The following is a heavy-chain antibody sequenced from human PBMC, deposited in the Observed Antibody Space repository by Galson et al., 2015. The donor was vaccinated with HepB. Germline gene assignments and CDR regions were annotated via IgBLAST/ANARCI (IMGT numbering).Heavy chain of an antibody. CDR3: AREGYSTSEYYYGLDV. CDR1: GFTFSSYA. D-gene: IGHD6-13*01. Sequence: SLRLSCAASGFTFSSYAMHWVRQAPGKGLEWVAVISYDGSNKYYTDSVKGRFTISRDNSKNTLYLQMNSLRAEDTALYYCAREGYSTSEYYYGLDVWGQGTTVTVSS. CDR2: ISYDGSNK. V-gene: IGHV3-30*04. J-gene: IGHJ6*02.